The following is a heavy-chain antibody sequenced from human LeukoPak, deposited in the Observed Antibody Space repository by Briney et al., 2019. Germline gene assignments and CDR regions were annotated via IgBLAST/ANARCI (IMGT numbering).Heavy chain of an antibody. Sequence: GASVKVSCKASGYTFTGYYMHWVRQAPGQGLEWMGRINPNSGGTNYAQKFQGRVTMTRDTSISTAYMELSRLRSDDTAVYYCARSSVIRAPNWFDPWGQGTLVTVSS. J-gene: IGHJ5*02. CDR2: INPNSGGT. CDR1: GYTFTGYY. D-gene: IGHD2-21*01. CDR3: ARSSVIRAPNWFDP. V-gene: IGHV1-2*06.